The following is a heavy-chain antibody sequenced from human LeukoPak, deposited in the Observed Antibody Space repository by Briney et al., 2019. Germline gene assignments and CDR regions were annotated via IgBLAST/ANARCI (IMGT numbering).Heavy chain of an antibody. D-gene: IGHD2-21*02. CDR1: GFSVRSHY. CDR2: IYSDRRT. J-gene: IGHJ3*02. V-gene: IGHV3-53*01. Sequence: PRGSLRLSCAASGFSVRSHYMSWVRQAPGKGLEWVAVIYSDRRTHYGDSVKGRFTISRDNSNNTLHLQMNSLRGEDTAAYYCARCGSDYDGGAFDIWGQGTVVTVSS. CDR3: ARCGSDYDGGAFDI.